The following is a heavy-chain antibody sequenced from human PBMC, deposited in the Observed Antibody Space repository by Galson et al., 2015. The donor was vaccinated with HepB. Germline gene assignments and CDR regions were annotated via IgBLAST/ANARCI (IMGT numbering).Heavy chain of an antibody. CDR3: ARLIATTSLFDY. Sequence: SVKVSCKASGYTFTGYYMHWVRQAPGQGLEWMGWINPNSGGTNYAQKFQGRVTMTRDTSISTAYMELSRLRSDDTAVYYCARLIATTSLFDYWGQGTLVTVSS. D-gene: IGHD1-26*01. V-gene: IGHV1-2*02. J-gene: IGHJ4*02. CDR2: INPNSGGT. CDR1: GYTFTGYY.